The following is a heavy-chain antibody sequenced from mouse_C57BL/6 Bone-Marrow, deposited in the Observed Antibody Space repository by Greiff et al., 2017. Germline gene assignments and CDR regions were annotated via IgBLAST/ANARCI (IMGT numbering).Heavy chain of an antibody. D-gene: IGHD2-4*01. J-gene: IGHJ1*03. CDR1: GYAFSSSW. Sequence: VQLVESGPELVKPGASVKISCKASGYAFSSSWMNWVKQRPGKGLEWIGRIYPGDGDTNYNGKFKGKATLTADKSSSTAYMQLSSLTSEDSAVYFCASLYDYDWYFDVWGTGTTVTVSS. CDR2: IYPGDGDT. V-gene: IGHV1-82*01. CDR3: ASLYDYDWYFDV.